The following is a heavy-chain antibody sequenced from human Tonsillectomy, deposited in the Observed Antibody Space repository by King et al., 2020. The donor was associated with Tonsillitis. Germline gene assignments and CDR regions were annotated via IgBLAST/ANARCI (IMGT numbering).Heavy chain of an antibody. V-gene: IGHV3-23*04. D-gene: IGHD4-17*01. Sequence: MQLVQSGGGLVQPGGSLRLSCAASGFTFSSYAMSWVRQAPGKGLEWVSSISGSGDSTYYAGSVKGRFSISRDNSKNMLFLQVNSLRAEDRAVYYCAKAPAVTTFYFFDSWGQGTLVTVSS. J-gene: IGHJ4*02. CDR3: AKAPAVTTFYFFDS. CDR1: GFTFSSYA. CDR2: ISGSGDST.